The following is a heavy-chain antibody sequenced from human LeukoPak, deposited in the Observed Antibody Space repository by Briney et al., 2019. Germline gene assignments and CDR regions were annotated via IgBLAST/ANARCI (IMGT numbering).Heavy chain of an antibody. D-gene: IGHD3-3*01. CDR1: GFTFSSYA. Sequence: GGSLRLSCAASGFTFSSYAMSWVRQAPGKGLEWVSGISGSGGGTYYADSVKGRFTISRDNSRNTLYLQMNSLGVEDTAIYYCAKDFIREVFWRGFDHWGQGTLVTVSS. V-gene: IGHV3-23*01. CDR3: AKDFIREVFWRGFDH. CDR2: ISGSGGGT. J-gene: IGHJ5*02.